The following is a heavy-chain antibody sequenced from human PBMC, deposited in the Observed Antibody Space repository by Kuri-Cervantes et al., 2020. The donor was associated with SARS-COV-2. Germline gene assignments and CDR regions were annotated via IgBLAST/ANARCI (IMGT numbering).Heavy chain of an antibody. J-gene: IGHJ4*02. CDR1: GFTFSSYA. CDR2: ISYDGSNK. Sequence: GESLKISCAASGFTFSSYAMHWVRQAPGKGLEWVAVISYDGSNKYYADSVKGRFTISRDNSKNTLYLQMNSLRAEDTAVYYCATIAAAGTHPARDNHSYYFDYWGQGTLVTVSS. V-gene: IGHV3-30-3*01. D-gene: IGHD6-13*01. CDR3: ATIAAAGTHPARDNHSYYFDY.